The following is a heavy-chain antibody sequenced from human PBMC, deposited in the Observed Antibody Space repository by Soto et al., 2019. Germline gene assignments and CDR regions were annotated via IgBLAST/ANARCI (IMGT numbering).Heavy chain of an antibody. Sequence: GGSLRLSCAASGFTFSSYAMSWVRQAPGKGLEWVSGIRSDGSTTYYADSVKGRFTISRDNAKNTLYLQMNSLRAEDTALYYCVSYNWNKPFDYWGQGTLVTAPQ. CDR1: GFTFSSYA. CDR2: IRSDGSTT. V-gene: IGHV3-23*01. CDR3: VSYNWNKPFDY. J-gene: IGHJ4*02. D-gene: IGHD1-20*01.